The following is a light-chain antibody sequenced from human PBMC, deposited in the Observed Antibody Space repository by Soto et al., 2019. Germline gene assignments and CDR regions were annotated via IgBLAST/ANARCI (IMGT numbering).Light chain of an antibody. CDR1: RSDIGAGSD. Sequence: QSVLTQPPSVSGAPGQRVTISCTGSRSDIGAGSDVHWYQQFPGAAPKLLIFTNSVRPSGVPDRFSASKSGTSASLAITGLQAEDEADYYCQSYDTSLSGWVFGGGTQLTVL. CDR2: TNS. CDR3: QSYDTSLSGWV. J-gene: IGLJ7*01. V-gene: IGLV1-40*01.